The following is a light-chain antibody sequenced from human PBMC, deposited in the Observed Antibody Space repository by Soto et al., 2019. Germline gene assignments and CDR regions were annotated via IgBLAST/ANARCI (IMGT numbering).Light chain of an antibody. CDR2: GAS. Sequence: EIVLAQSPDTLSLSPGERATPSCRASESVNRVYLAWYQHKPGQAPRLLIFGASERATGIPDRFSGSGSGTDFTLTISRLEPEDFAVYYCQQYVTPPFTFGPGTKVDIK. CDR1: ESVNRVY. J-gene: IGKJ3*01. CDR3: QQYVTPPFT. V-gene: IGKV3-20*01.